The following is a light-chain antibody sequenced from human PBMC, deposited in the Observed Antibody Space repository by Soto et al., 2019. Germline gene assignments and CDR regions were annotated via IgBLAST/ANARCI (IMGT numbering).Light chain of an antibody. CDR2: GAS. J-gene: IGKJ4*01. Sequence: ETVMTQSPATLSVSPGERATLSCRASQSVGSKVAWYQQKPGQAPSLLIYGASTRASGIPLRFSGSGSGTEFTLIISSLQSEDFAVYYCQQYSNWAPVTFGGGTKVDIK. V-gene: IGKV3-15*01. CDR1: QSVGSK. CDR3: QQYSNWAPVT.